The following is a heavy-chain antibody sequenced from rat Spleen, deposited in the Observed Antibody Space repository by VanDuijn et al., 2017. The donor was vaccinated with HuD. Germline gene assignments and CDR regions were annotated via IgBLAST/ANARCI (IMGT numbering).Heavy chain of an antibody. CDR3: ARGYTLDY. CDR1: GFTFSNYG. D-gene: IGHD1-11*01. Sequence: EVQLVESGGGLVQPGRSLKLSCAASGFTFSNYGMAWVRQAPTKGLEWVATISYDGSSTYYRESVKGLFTISRDNAKSTLYLQMDSLRSEDTATYYCARGYTLDYWGQGVMVTVSS. J-gene: IGHJ2*01. V-gene: IGHV5-29*01. CDR2: ISYDGSST.